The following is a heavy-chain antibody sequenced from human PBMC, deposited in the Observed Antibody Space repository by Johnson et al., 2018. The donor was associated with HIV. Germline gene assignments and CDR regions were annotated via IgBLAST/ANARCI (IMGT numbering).Heavy chain of an antibody. CDR1: GFTFSSYA. Sequence: QVQLVESGGGVVQPGRSLRLSCAASGFTFSSYAMHWVRQAPGKGLEWVAVISYDGSNKYYADSVKGRFTISRDNSKNTLYLQMNSLRAEDTAVYHCAREGAWDVRPGAFDIWGQGTTVTVSS. CDR3: AREGAWDVRPGAFDI. J-gene: IGHJ3*02. D-gene: IGHD1-1*01. V-gene: IGHV3-30*14. CDR2: ISYDGSNK.